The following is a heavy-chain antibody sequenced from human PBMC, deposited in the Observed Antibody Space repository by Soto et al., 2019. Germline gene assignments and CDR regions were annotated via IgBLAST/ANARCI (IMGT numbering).Heavy chain of an antibody. Sequence: GESLKISCKGSGYSFTSYWIGWVRQMPGKGLEWMGIIYPGDSDTRYSPSFQGQVTISADKSISTAYLQWSSLKASDTAMYYCARVRDYYDSSGYYAGWFDPWCQGPLVTVSS. CDR3: ARVRDYYDSSGYYAGWFDP. CDR2: IYPGDSDT. V-gene: IGHV5-51*01. J-gene: IGHJ5*02. CDR1: GYSFTSYW. D-gene: IGHD3-22*01.